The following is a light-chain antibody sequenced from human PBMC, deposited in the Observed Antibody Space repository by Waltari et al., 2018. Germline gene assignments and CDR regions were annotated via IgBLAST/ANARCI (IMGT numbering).Light chain of an antibody. V-gene: IGKV1-39*01. Sequence: DIKMTQSPSSLSASIGDSVTITCRASQSIRRYFNWYQQKPGKVPKLRIYAASNLQSGVPSRFSASGSGTEFTLTISSLQPEDFATYYCQQTYTSPRVTFGPGTKVDI. CDR2: AAS. CDR3: QQTYTSPRVT. J-gene: IGKJ3*01. CDR1: QSIRRY.